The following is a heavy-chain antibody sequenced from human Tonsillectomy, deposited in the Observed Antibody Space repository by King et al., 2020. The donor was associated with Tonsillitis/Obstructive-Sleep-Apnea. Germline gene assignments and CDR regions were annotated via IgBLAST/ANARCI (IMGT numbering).Heavy chain of an antibody. Sequence: VQLVESGGGLVQPGGSLRLSCAAAGLTFSSYEMNWVRQAPGKGLEWVSYISSSGTTIYYADSVKGRFTISRDNAKNSLFLQMNSLRVEDTAVYYCVRDSLGWSFDLWGRGTLVSVSS. D-gene: IGHD5-12*01. CDR2: ISSSGTTI. CDR3: VRDSLGWSFDL. V-gene: IGHV3-48*03. CDR1: GLTFSSYE. J-gene: IGHJ2*01.